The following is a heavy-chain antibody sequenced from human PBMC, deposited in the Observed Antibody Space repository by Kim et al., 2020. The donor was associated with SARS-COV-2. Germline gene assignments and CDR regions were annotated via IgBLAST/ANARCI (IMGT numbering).Heavy chain of an antibody. CDR2: ISWNSGSI. CDR1: GFTFDDYA. J-gene: IGHJ6*02. V-gene: IGHV3-9*01. D-gene: IGHD3-10*01. Sequence: GGSLRLSCAASGFTFDDYAMHWVRQAPGKGLEWVSGISWNSGSIGYADSVKGRFTISRDNAKNSLYLQMNSLRAEDTALYYCAKDHRVRGYYYYYGMDVWGQGTTVTVSS. CDR3: AKDHRVRGYYYYYGMDV.